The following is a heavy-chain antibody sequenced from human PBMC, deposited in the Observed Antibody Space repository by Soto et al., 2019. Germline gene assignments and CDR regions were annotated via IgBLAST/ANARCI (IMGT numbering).Heavy chain of an antibody. V-gene: IGHV4-30-2*01. D-gene: IGHD3-3*01. J-gene: IGHJ5*02. Sequence: SETLSLTCAVSGGSISSGGYSWSWIRQPPGKGLEWIGYIYHSGSTYYNPSLKSRVTISVDRSKNQFSLKLSSVTAADTAVYYCARGNVLRFLYWFDPWGQGTLVTVSS. CDR2: IYHSGST. CDR3: ARGNVLRFLYWFDP. CDR1: GGSISSGGYS.